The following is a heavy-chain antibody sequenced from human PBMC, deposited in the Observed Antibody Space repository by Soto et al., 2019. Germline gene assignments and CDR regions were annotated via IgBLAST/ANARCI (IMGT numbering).Heavy chain of an antibody. J-gene: IGHJ6*02. CDR3: ARPIDGFSAMDV. CDR2: IYHRGTT. Sequence: PSETLSLTCAVSGDSISNTNWWSWVRQPPGKGLEWIAEIYHRGTTNYNPSLKSRVTITLDKSNNQFSLKLTSVTAADTAVYYCARPIDGFSAMDVWGQGTTVTVYS. D-gene: IGHD3-9*01. V-gene: IGHV4-4*02. CDR1: GDSISNTNW.